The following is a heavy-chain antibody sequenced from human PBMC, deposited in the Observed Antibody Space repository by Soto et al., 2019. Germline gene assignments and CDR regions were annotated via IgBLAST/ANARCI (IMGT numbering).Heavy chain of an antibody. V-gene: IGHV1-2*02. D-gene: IGHD3-3*01. J-gene: IGHJ3*02. CDR3: SRGGGVGVAGSAAFDM. Sequence: QLHLVQSGAVVKKPGASVTVSCSASGYPVTAYYMHWVRQATGRGLEWMGGINPATGAAKYTQTFRGRVTRIRDTSTRTVFMELRGMTSAETAVFYCSRGGGVGVAGSAAFDMWGQGTLVTVSS. CDR2: INPATGAA. CDR1: GYPVTAYY.